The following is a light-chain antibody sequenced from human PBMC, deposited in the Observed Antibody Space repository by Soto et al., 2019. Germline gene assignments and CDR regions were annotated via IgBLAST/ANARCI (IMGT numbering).Light chain of an antibody. CDR1: QSITTW. Sequence: DIQMTPSPSTLAASLGDRVPIPCRASQSITTWLAWYQQRPGKAPKLLIYDVSSLQSGVPSRFSGSGSGTEFTLTISSLQPDDFATYYCQHYKMYSPWTFGQGTKV. J-gene: IGKJ1*01. CDR2: DVS. CDR3: QHYKMYSPWT. V-gene: IGKV1-5*01.